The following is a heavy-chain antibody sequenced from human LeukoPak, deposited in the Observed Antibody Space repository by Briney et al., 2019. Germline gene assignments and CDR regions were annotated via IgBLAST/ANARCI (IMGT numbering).Heavy chain of an antibody. CDR1: GFIFSHYA. J-gene: IGHJ6*02. Sequence: GGSLRLSCAASGFIFSHYAMHWVRQTPGTGLEWVASIWYDGTHGNYVDSVKGRFTISRDNSKNTLYLQMNSLRAEDTAVYYCARARTYSSGWSIYYGMDVWGQGTTVTVSS. CDR3: ARARTYSSGWSIYYGMDV. CDR2: IWYDGTHG. V-gene: IGHV3-33*01. D-gene: IGHD6-19*01.